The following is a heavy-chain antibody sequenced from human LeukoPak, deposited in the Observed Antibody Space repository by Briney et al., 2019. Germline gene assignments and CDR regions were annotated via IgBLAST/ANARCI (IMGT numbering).Heavy chain of an antibody. CDR1: GGSISSGDYY. Sequence: PSGTLSLTCVVSGGSISSGDYYWSWIRQPPGKGLEWIGYIYYSGSTYYNPSLKSRVTISVDTSKNQFSLKLSSVTAADTAVYYCARDWGPGFQRYYGMDVWGQGTTVTVSS. CDR3: ARDWGPGFQRYYGMDV. V-gene: IGHV4-30-4*01. D-gene: IGHD3-16*01. J-gene: IGHJ6*02. CDR2: IYYSGST.